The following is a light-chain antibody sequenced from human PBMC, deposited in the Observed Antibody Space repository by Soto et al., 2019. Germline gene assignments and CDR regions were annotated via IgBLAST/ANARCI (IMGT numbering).Light chain of an antibody. V-gene: IGKV3-11*01. CDR1: QSVSSY. J-gene: IGKJ1*01. CDR3: QQRSNWPPTWG. CDR2: DAS. Sequence: IVLRQPPAALALTPLEGATLSCIATQSVSSYLAWYQQKPGQAPRLLIYDASNRATGIPARFSGSGSGTDFTLTISSLEPEDFAVYYCQQRSNWPPTWGFGQGTKVDIK.